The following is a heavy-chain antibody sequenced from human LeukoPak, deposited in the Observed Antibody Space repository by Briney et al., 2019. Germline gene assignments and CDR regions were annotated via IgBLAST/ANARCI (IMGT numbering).Heavy chain of an antibody. CDR3: AKGPYYYDSSGYYSGAFDI. V-gene: IGHV3-9*01. D-gene: IGHD3-22*01. CDR1: GFTFDDYA. Sequence: GGSLRLSCAASGFTFDDYAMHWVRQAPGKGLEWVSGMSWNSGSIGYADSVKGRFTISRDNAKNSLYLQMNSLRAEDTALYYCAKGPYYYDSSGYYSGAFDIWGQGTMVTVSS. J-gene: IGHJ3*02. CDR2: MSWNSGSI.